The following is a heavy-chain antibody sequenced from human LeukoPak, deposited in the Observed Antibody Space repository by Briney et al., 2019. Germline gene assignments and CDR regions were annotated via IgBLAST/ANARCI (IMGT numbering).Heavy chain of an antibody. V-gene: IGHV3-23*01. Sequence: GGSLRLSCAASGFTFSSYAMSWVRQAPGKGLEWVSAISGSGGSTYYADSVKGRFTISRDNSKNTLYLQMNSLRAEDTAVYYCARGTPFYGSGSYPGSDWGQGTLVTVSS. D-gene: IGHD3-10*01. CDR1: GFTFSSYA. J-gene: IGHJ4*02. CDR3: ARGTPFYGSGSYPGSD. CDR2: ISGSGGST.